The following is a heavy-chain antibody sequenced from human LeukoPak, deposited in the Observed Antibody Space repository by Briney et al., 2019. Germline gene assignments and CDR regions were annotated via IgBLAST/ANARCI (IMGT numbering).Heavy chain of an antibody. CDR2: ISYDGSNK. Sequence: GRSLRLSCAASGFTFSSYGMHWVRQAPGKGLEWVAVISYDGSNKYYADSVKGRFTISRDNSKNTLYLQMNSLRAEDTAVYYCAKDEISSVGGFDYWGQGTLVTVSS. CDR1: GFTFSSYG. V-gene: IGHV3-30*18. D-gene: IGHD3-16*01. CDR3: AKDEISSVGGFDY. J-gene: IGHJ4*02.